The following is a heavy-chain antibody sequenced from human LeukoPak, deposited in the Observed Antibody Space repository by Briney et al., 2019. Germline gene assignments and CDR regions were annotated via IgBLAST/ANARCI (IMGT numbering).Heavy chain of an antibody. J-gene: IGHJ4*02. D-gene: IGHD3-10*01. CDR2: IIPIFGTA. V-gene: IGHV1-69*05. Sequence: GASVKVSCKASGGTFSSYAISWVRQAPGQGLEWMGGIIPIFGTANYAQKFQGRVTITTDESTSTAYMELSSLRSEDTAVYYCARDLGGQVGDTMVRGVNPFDYWGQGTLVTVSS. CDR3: ARDLGGQVGDTMVRGVNPFDY. CDR1: GGTFSSYA.